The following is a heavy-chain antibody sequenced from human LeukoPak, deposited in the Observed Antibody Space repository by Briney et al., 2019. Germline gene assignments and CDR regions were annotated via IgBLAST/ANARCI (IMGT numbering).Heavy chain of an antibody. V-gene: IGHV3-23*01. CDR1: GFTFSSYA. Sequence: GGSLRLSCVASGFTFSSYAMKWVRQAPGKGLEWVSGISGSGGSTYYADSVKGRFSISRDNSKNTVYLQMSSLRAEDAAIYYCARDRGDVANRYFDYWGQGTLVTVSS. CDR2: ISGSGGST. D-gene: IGHD4-17*01. CDR3: ARDRGDVANRYFDY. J-gene: IGHJ4*02.